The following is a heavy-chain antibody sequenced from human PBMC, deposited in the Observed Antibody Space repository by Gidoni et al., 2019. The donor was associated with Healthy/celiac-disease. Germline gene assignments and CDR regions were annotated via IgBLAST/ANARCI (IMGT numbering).Heavy chain of an antibody. CDR1: GFTFSSYG. CDR2: IWYDGSNK. D-gene: IGHD6-19*01. V-gene: IGHV3-33*01. Sequence: QVQLVESGGGVVQPGRSLRLSCAASGFTFSSYGMHWVRQAPGKGLEGVAVIWYDGSNKYYADAVKGRFTISRDNSKNTLYLQMNSLRAEDTAVYYCARESYGAVAGRWGQGTLVTVSS. J-gene: IGHJ4*02. CDR3: ARESYGAVAGR.